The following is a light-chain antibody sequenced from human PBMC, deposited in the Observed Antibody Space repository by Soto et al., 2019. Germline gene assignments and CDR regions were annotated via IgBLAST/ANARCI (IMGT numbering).Light chain of an antibody. CDR1: QSVSVW. CDR2: QAS. Sequence: DIQMTQSPSTLSTSVGVRVAITCRASQSVSVWLAWYQQKPGKVPKLLIYQASTLEDGVPSRFSGSGSGTEFTLTISSLQPDDSATYSCQHYNDYSYTFGPGTNLEIK. CDR3: QHYNDYSYT. V-gene: IGKV1-5*03. J-gene: IGKJ2*01.